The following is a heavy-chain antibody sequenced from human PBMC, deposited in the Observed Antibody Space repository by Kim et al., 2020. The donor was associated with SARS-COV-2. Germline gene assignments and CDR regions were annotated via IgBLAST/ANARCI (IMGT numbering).Heavy chain of an antibody. D-gene: IGHD6-13*01. Sequence: GGSLRLSCAASGFTFSSYSMHWVRQAPGKGLEWVAVISYDGSNKYYADSVKGRFTISRDKSKNTLYLQMNSLRAEDTAVYYCAKELSRMPSDSSRLYDGYDCYYGLVVWGRGTAVTVS. CDR3: AKELSRMPSDSSRLYDGYDCYYGLVV. CDR2: ISYDGSNK. J-gene: IGHJ6*02. CDR1: GFTFSSYS. V-gene: IGHV3-30*18.